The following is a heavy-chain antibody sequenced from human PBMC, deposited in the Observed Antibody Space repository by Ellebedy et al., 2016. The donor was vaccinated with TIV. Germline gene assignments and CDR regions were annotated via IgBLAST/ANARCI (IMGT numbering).Heavy chain of an antibody. V-gene: IGHV1-24*01. CDR1: GYTLNELS. Sequence: AASVKVSCKVSGYTLNELSMHWVRQSPGKGLEWVGSFDPEDGKTIHAEKVEGRIILTEDTSTDTAVMQLSSLTFEDTAVYFCALGGSPLFELWGQGTLVSVSP. J-gene: IGHJ4*02. CDR3: ALGGSPLFEL. D-gene: IGHD3-16*01. CDR2: FDPEDGKT.